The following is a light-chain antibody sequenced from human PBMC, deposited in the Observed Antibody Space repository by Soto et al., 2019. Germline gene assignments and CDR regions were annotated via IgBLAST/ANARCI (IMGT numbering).Light chain of an antibody. CDR2: DVS. Sequence: QSLLTQPASVSGSPGQSIAISCTGSSSDVGAYNYVSWYQQHPGKAPKLMIYDVSNRPSGISNRFSGSKSGNTASLTISGLQAEDEADYYCSTYTSSSTPLYVFGTGTKDTVL. CDR3: STYTSSSTPLYV. J-gene: IGLJ1*01. CDR1: SSDVGAYNY. V-gene: IGLV2-14*01.